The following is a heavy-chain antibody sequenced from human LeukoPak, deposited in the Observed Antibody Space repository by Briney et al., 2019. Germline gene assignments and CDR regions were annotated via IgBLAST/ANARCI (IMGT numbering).Heavy chain of an antibody. Sequence: ASVKVSCKASGYTFTGYYMHWVRQAPGQGLEWMGWINPNSGGTNYAQKFQGRVTMTRDTSISTAYMELSRLRSDDTAVYYCARVQWFGEFDHAFDIWGQGTMVTVSS. D-gene: IGHD3-10*01. CDR1: GYTFTGYY. CDR3: ARVQWFGEFDHAFDI. V-gene: IGHV1-2*02. J-gene: IGHJ3*02. CDR2: INPNSGGT.